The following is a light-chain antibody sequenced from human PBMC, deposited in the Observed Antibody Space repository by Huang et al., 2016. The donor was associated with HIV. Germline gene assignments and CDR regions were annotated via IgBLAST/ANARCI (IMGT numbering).Light chain of an antibody. CDR2: GAS. CDR1: QTVNSN. V-gene: IGKV3-15*01. Sequence: EIVMTQSAATLPVSPGERATLSCRASQTVNSNLAWYQHKPGQAPRLLIYGASTRATGVPARFSGSGSGTEFTLTINSLQSEDFAIYYCQQYNNWPHTFGQGTKVEIK. J-gene: IGKJ1*01. CDR3: QQYNNWPHT.